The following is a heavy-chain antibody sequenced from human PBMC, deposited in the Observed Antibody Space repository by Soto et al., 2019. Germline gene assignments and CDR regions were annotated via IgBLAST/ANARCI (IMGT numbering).Heavy chain of an antibody. D-gene: IGHD5-18*01. CDR2: ISNDGKIK. CDR3: AKDQGAAWIQLWLWD. Sequence: QVKLVESGGGVVQPGRSRRLSCAASGFSFNSYAMHWVRQAPGKGLEWVAVISNDGKIKSYADSVKGRFTVSRDNFKKTLYLEMSSLKIEDTAVYHCAKDQGAAWIQLWLWDWGHGTLVTVS. J-gene: IGHJ4*01. V-gene: IGHV3-30*18. CDR1: GFSFNSYA.